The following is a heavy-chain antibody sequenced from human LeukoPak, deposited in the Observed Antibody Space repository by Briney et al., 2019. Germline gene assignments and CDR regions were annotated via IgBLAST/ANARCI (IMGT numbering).Heavy chain of an antibody. V-gene: IGHV4-59*08. CDR3: ARHLNAVAGLDY. CDR1: GGSISSYY. D-gene: IGHD6-19*01. J-gene: IGHJ4*02. CDR2: IYYSGST. Sequence: SETLSLTCTVSGGSISSYYWSWIRQPPGKGLEWIGYIYYSGSTNYNPSLKSRVTISVDTSKNQFSLKLSSVTAADTAVYYCARHLNAVAGLDYWGQGTLVTVSS.